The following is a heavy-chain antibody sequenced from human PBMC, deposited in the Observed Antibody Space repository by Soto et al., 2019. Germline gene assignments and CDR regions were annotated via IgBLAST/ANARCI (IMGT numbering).Heavy chain of an antibody. CDR3: ARGWLGPDV. CDR1: EFTFSGRS. V-gene: IGHV3-74*01. D-gene: IGHD5-18*01. J-gene: IGHJ6*03. CDR2: IDKVGTDS. Sequence: EVQLVESGGGLVQPGGSLRLSCASSEFTFSGRSVHWVRQAPGKGLVWVSGIDKVGTDSTYADAVKGRFTSSRDNAKNTVQLQMNSLRVEDTGVYYCARGWLGPDVWGKGTTVTVSS.